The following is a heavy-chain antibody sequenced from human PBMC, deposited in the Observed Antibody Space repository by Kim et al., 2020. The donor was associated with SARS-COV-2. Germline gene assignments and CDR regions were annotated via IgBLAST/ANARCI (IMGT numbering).Heavy chain of an antibody. CDR1: GFTFSSYE. J-gene: IGHJ6*02. Sequence: GGSLRLSCAASGFTFSSYEMNWVRQAPGKGLEWVSYISSSGSTIYYADSVKGRFTISRDNAKNSLYLQMNSLRAEDTAVYYCAREDLALSSSPVYYYYYGMDVWGQGTTVTVSS. CDR2: ISSSGSTI. V-gene: IGHV3-48*03. CDR3: AREDLALSSSPVYYYYYGMDV. D-gene: IGHD6-6*01.